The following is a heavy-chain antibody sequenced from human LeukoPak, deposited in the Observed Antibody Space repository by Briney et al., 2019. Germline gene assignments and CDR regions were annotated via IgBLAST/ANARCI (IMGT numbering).Heavy chain of an antibody. Sequence: SETLSLTCTVSGVSIISSNYYWGWFRQPPGKGLEWIASVFYTGSTRHNPSLKSRVTISVDTSKNEFSLNLSSVTAEDTAVYYCARRLGSSADGILKYYFDYWGQGTLVTVSS. J-gene: IGHJ4*02. CDR3: ARRLGSSADGILKYYFDY. D-gene: IGHD6-13*01. CDR2: VFYTGST. V-gene: IGHV4-39*01. CDR1: GVSIISSNYY.